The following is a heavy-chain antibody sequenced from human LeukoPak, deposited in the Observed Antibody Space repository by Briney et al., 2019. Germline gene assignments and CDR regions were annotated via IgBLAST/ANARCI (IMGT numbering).Heavy chain of an antibody. D-gene: IGHD3-9*01. CDR3: ARGFDGHNASDI. V-gene: IGHV4-30-4*08. Sequence: PSETLSLTCSVSGDSITSRDYYWSWIRQPPGKGLEWIGYIYYSGSTSYNPSLKSRVTISVDTSKNQFSLRLNSVTAADTAVYYCARGFDGHNASDIWGQGTMVTVSS. CDR1: GDSITSRDYY. J-gene: IGHJ3*02. CDR2: IYYSGST.